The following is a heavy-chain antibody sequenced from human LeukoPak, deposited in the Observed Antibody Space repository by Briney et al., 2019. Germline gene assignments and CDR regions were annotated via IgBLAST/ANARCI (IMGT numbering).Heavy chain of an antibody. Sequence: SETLSLTCTVSGGSISSYYWSWIRQPPGKGLEWIGYIYYSGSTNYNPSLKSRVTISVGTSKNQFSLKLSSVTAADTAVYYCARAILRLGELSSSFFDYWGQGTLVTVSS. CDR2: IYYSGST. V-gene: IGHV4-59*01. D-gene: IGHD3-16*02. J-gene: IGHJ4*02. CDR1: GGSISSYY. CDR3: ARAILRLGELSSSFFDY.